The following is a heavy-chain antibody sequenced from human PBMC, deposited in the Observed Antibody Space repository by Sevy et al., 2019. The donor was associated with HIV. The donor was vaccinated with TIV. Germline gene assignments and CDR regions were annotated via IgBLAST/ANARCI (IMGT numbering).Heavy chain of an antibody. J-gene: IGHJ4*02. V-gene: IGHV3-15*01. Sequence: GGSLRLSCAASGFTFSNAWMSWVRQAPGKGLEWVGRIKSKTDGGTKDYAAPVKGRFTISRDESKNKLYLQMNSLKTVDTAVYYCTTEGDILIDYWGQGTLVTVSS. CDR3: TTEGDILIDY. CDR1: GFTFSNAW. D-gene: IGHD1-26*01. CDR2: IKSKTDGGTK.